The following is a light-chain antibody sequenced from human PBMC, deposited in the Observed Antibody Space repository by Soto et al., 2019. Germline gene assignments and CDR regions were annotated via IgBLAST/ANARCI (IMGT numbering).Light chain of an antibody. J-gene: IGKJ2*01. V-gene: IGKV1-33*01. CDR1: QDIYDY. Sequence: DIQMTQSPSSLSASVGDSVTITCQASQDIYDYLNWYQHKPGKAPRLLIYAASNLETGVPSRFSGSGSGTDFTCNINILQREDIATYYCQQYDNSPMFTFGRGTKVEI. CDR3: QQYDNSPMFT. CDR2: AAS.